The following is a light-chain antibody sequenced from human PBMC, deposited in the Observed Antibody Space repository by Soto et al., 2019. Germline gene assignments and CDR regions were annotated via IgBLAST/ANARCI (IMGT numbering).Light chain of an antibody. J-gene: IGLJ2*01. Sequence: QPVLTQPPSASGTPGQRVTISCSGSSSKIGSNTVNWYQQLPGTAPKLLIYSNNQRPSGVPDRFSGSKSGTSASLAISGLQSEDEADYYCAAWDDSLNGPVFGGGTKLTVL. CDR1: SSKIGSNT. V-gene: IGLV1-44*01. CDR2: SNN. CDR3: AAWDDSLNGPV.